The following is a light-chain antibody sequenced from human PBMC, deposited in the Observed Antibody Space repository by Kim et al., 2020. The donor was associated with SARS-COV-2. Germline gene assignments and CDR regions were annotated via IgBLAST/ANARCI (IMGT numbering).Light chain of an antibody. CDR1: QNINIW. J-gene: IGKJ1*01. CDR3: QQYKNDSWT. Sequence: AAVGDRVTITCRASQNINIWFAWYQQKPEKAPNLLIYDASNLETGVPSRFSGGGAGTKFILTISSLQPDDFATYYCQQYKNDSWTFGQGTKVDIK. V-gene: IGKV1-5*01. CDR2: DAS.